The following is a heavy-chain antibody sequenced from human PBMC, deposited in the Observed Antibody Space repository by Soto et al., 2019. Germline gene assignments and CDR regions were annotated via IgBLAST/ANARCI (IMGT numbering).Heavy chain of an antibody. CDR3: GRDRGGNYYGGFDY. D-gene: IGHD1-26*01. CDR1: GFTFTNYW. V-gene: IGHV3-74*01. CDR2: INSDGSII. Sequence: EVQLVESGGGLVQPGGSLRLSCATSGFTFTNYWMHWVRQVPGKGLQWLSRINSDGSIIDYADSVKDRFTISRDNAKNTLYLQMDSLRAEDTAVFYCGRDRGGNYYGGFDYLGQGTLDTVSS. J-gene: IGHJ4*02.